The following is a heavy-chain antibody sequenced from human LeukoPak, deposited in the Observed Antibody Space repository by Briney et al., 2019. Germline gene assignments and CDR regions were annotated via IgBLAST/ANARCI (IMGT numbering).Heavy chain of an antibody. CDR2: ISAYNGNT. J-gene: IGHJ5*02. Sequence: GASVKVSCKASGYTFTSYGISWVRQAPGQGLEWMGWISAYNGNTNYAQKLQGRVTMTTDTSTSTAYMELRSLRSDDTAVYYCARSTVVKFWVTLKAGNNWFDPWGQGTLVTVSS. D-gene: IGHD4-23*01. CDR3: ARSTVVKFWVTLKAGNNWFDP. V-gene: IGHV1-18*01. CDR1: GYTFTSYG.